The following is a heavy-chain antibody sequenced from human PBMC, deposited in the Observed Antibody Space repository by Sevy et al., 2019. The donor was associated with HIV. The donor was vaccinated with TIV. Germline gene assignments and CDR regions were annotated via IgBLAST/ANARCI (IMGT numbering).Heavy chain of an antibody. CDR1: GFTFSSYA. CDR2: ISYDGSNK. CDR3: ARAHYYYGSGSYWFGY. D-gene: IGHD3-10*01. Sequence: WGSLRLSCAASGFTFSSYAMHWVRQAPGKGLEWVAVISYDGSNKYYADSVKGRFTISRDNSKNTLYLQMNSLRAEDMAVYYCARAHYYYGSGSYWFGYWGQGTLVTVSS. J-gene: IGHJ4*02. V-gene: IGHV3-30*04.